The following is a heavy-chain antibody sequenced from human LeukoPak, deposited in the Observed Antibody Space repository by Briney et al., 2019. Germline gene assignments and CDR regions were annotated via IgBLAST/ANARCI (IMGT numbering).Heavy chain of an antibody. CDR3: ARDPDCSGDSCYSNWFDP. CDR1: GFILSSYE. Sequence: GGSLRLSCAASGFILSSYEMNWVRQAPGKGLEWVSYINSGGGTTYYADSVKGRFTISRDNAKNSLYLQMDSLRVEDTAVYYCARDPDCSGDSCYSNWFDPWGQGTLVTVSS. CDR2: INSGGGTT. V-gene: IGHV3-48*03. D-gene: IGHD2-15*01. J-gene: IGHJ5*02.